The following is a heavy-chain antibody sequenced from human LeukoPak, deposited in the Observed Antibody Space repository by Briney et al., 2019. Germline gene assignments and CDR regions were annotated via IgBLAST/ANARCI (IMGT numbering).Heavy chain of an antibody. Sequence: PSETLSLTCTDPGGSINNYYWSWIRQPAGKGLEWIGRIYTRGSTNYNPSLKSRVTMSVDTSKNQSSLKLSSVTAADTAVYYCARGRYCSADICSGGDAFDIWGQGTMVSVSS. CDR1: GGSINNYY. V-gene: IGHV4-4*07. D-gene: IGHD2-15*01. J-gene: IGHJ3*02. CDR2: IYTRGST. CDR3: ARGRYCSADICSGGDAFDI.